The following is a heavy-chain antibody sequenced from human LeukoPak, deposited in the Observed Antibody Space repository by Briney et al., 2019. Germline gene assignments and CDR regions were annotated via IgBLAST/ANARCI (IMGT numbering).Heavy chain of an antibody. Sequence: ASVKVSCKASGYTFTGYYMHWVRQAPGQGLEWMGWINPNSGGTNYAQKFQGRVTMTRDTSISTAYMELSRLRSDDTAVYYCAGDESGNDALGYWGQGTLVTGSS. J-gene: IGHJ4*02. D-gene: IGHD1-1*01. CDR2: INPNSGGT. CDR1: GYTFTGYY. CDR3: AGDESGNDALGY. V-gene: IGHV1-2*02.